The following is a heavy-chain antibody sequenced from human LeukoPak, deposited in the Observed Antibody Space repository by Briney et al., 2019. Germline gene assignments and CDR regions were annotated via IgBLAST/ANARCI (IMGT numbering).Heavy chain of an antibody. CDR2: IADSGDTT. D-gene: IGHD2-2*01. CDR3: AKDGALSTSWYFYCDY. V-gene: IGHV3-23*01. J-gene: IGHJ4*02. Sequence: GGSLRLSCAASGFTFSSFAMTWVRQAPGKGLEWVSTIADSGDTTYSADSVKGRFTISRDNSKNTLYLQMNSLRAEDTAVYYCAKDGALSTSWYFYCDYWGQGTLVTVSS. CDR1: GFTFSSFA.